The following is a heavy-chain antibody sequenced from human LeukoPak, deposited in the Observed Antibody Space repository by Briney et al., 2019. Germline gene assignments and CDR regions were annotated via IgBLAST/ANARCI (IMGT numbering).Heavy chain of an antibody. V-gene: IGHV4-59*01. CDR2: IYYSGST. D-gene: IGHD6-13*01. J-gene: IGHJ4*02. CDR3: ARGLMMAVAGRGEFHY. CDR1: GGSISSYY. Sequence: PSETLSLTCTVSGGSISSYYWNWIRQPPGKGLEWIAYIYYSGSTNYNPSLKSRVTISVDTSKNQFSLKLSSVTAADTAVYYCARGLMMAVAGRGEFHYWGRGTLVTVSS.